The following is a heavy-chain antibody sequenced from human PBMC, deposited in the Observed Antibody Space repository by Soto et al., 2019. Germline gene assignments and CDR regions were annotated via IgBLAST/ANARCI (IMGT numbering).Heavy chain of an antibody. J-gene: IGHJ4*02. CDR2: IYHSGST. D-gene: IGHD5-12*01. CDR3: AAGGGLPRYY. Sequence: QLQLQESGSGLVKPSQTLSLTCAVSGGSISSGGYSWSWIRQPPGKGLEWIGYIYHSGSTYYNPSLTGRVTISVDRSKNQFSLKLSSVTAADTAAYYCAAGGGLPRYYWGQGTLVTVSS. V-gene: IGHV4-30-2*01. CDR1: GGSISSGGYS.